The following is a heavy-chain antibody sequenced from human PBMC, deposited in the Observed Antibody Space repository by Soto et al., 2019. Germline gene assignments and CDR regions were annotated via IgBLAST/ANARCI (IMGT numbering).Heavy chain of an antibody. CDR1: GFTFSSYS. CDR2: ISSSSSYI. CDR3: ARDLRRPEYGMDV. Sequence: GGSLRLSCAASGFTFSSYSMNWVRQAPGKGLEWVSSISSSSSYIYYADSVKGRFTISRDNAKNSLYLQMNSLRADETAVYYCARDLRRPEYGMDVWGQGTTVTVSS. V-gene: IGHV3-21*01. J-gene: IGHJ6*02.